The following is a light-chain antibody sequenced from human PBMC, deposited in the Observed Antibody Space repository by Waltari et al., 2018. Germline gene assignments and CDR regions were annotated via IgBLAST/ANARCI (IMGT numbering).Light chain of an antibody. Sequence: DIVVTQSPLSLPVTPGEPASISCRSSQSLLNRNGNHYLDWYLQKPGQSPQLLIYLGSNRASGVPDRFSGSGSGTDFTLRISRVEAEDVGVYYCMQSLQTLWTFGPGTKVEIK. CDR2: LGS. CDR1: QSLLNRNGNHY. CDR3: MQSLQTLWT. J-gene: IGKJ1*01. V-gene: IGKV2-28*01.